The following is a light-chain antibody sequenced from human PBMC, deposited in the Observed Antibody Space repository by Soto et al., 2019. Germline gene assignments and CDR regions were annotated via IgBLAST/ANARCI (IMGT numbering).Light chain of an antibody. CDR2: EGT. CDR1: SSDIGSYNL. V-gene: IGLV2-23*01. CDR3: CSYAGFTTAV. J-gene: IGLJ2*01. Sequence: QSVLTQPASVSGSPGQSITISCTGTSSDIGSYNLVSWYQQLPGKAPKLMIYEGTERPSGVSSRFSGSKSGNRASLTISGLQAEYEADYYCCSYAGFTTAVFGGGPKLTVL.